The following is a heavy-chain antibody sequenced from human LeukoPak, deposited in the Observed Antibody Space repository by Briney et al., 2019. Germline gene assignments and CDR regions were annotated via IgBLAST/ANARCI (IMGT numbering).Heavy chain of an antibody. CDR3: ARAYMVRGVITLDY. D-gene: IGHD3-10*01. V-gene: IGHV1-8*02. CDR1: GFTFKSYN. Sequence: GASVKVSCKASGFTFKSYNFNWVRQATGQGLEWMGWMNPNSGNTGYAQKFQGRVTMTRNTSISTAYMELSSLRSEDTAVYYCARAYMVRGVITLDYWGQGTLVTVSS. CDR2: MNPNSGNT. J-gene: IGHJ4*02.